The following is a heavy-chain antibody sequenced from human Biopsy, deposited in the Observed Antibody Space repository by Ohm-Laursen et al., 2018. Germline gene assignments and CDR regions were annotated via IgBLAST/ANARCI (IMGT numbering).Heavy chain of an antibody. CDR3: ARGEAGVYDALDI. Sequence: TLFLTCTVSGGSMSSYYWTWIRQPPGRGLEWIGYIYNSGSTNYNPSLKSRVTISVAVDTSKSQFSLRLSSVTAADTAMYYCARGEAGVYDALDIWGQGTMVIVSS. V-gene: IGHV4-59*01. D-gene: IGHD5/OR15-5a*01. CDR2: IYNSGST. CDR1: GGSMSSYY. J-gene: IGHJ3*02.